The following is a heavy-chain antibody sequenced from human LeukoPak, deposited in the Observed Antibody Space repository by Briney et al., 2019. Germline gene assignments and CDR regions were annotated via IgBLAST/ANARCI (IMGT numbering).Heavy chain of an antibody. CDR1: GGSISSYY. D-gene: IGHD2-2*01. CDR2: IYKSGSTT. Sequence: SETLSLTCTVFGGSISSYYWSWIRQIPGKGLEWIGYIYKSGSTTSFNPSLKSRVTISLDTSKNQFSLMLSSVTAADTAVYYCARRDSSRWREGSFDIWGQGTMVTVSS. CDR3: ARRDSSRWREGSFDI. V-gene: IGHV4-59*01. J-gene: IGHJ3*02.